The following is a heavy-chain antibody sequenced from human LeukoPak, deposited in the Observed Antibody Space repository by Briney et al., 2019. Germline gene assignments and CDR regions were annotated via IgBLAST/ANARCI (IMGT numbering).Heavy chain of an antibody. CDR3: ARGYYYDSNGFGLYGPMGY. J-gene: IGHJ4*02. CDR2: INHSGST. V-gene: IGHV4-34*01. CDR1: GGSFSGYY. D-gene: IGHD3-22*01. Sequence: NTSETLSLTCAVYGGSFSGYYWSWIRQPPGKGLEWIGEINHSGSTNYNPSLKSRVTISVDTSKNQFSLKLSSVTAADTAVYYCARGYYYDSNGFGLYGPMGYWGQGTLVTVSS.